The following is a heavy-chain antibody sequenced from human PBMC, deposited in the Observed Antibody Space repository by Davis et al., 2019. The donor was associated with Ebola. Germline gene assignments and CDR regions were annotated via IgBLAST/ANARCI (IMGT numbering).Heavy chain of an antibody. Sequence: GGSLRLSCAASGFTFSSYGMHWVRQAPGKGLEWVAVIWYDGSNKYYADSVKGRFTISRDNSKNTLYLQMNSLRAEDTAVYYCARNYDFWSGLVSYGMDVWGQGTTVTVSS. CDR1: GFTFSSYG. D-gene: IGHD3-3*01. J-gene: IGHJ6*02. V-gene: IGHV3-33*01. CDR2: IWYDGSNK. CDR3: ARNYDFWSGLVSYGMDV.